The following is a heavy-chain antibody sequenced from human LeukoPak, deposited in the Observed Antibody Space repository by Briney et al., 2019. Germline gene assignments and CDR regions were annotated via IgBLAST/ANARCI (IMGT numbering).Heavy chain of an antibody. Sequence: KPSETPSLTCTVSGGSVSSGSYYWSWIRQPPGKGLEWIGNIYYTGSTNYNPSLKSRVTISVDTSKNQSSLKLSSVTAADTAVYYCARGPPDGDYFDYWGQGTLVTVSP. V-gene: IGHV4-61*01. CDR1: GGSVSSGSYY. D-gene: IGHD4-17*01. J-gene: IGHJ4*02. CDR3: ARGPPDGDYFDY. CDR2: IYYTGST.